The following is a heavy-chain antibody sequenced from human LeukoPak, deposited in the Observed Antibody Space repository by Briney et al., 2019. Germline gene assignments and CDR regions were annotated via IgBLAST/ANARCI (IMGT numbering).Heavy chain of an antibody. Sequence: GGSLRLSCAASGVTFSSYAMSWVRQAPGKGLEWVSAISGSGGSTYYADSVKGRFTISRDNARNSLYLQMSSLRVEDTAVYYCARQIRWPEAHFYDHWGQGTLVTVSS. D-gene: IGHD4-23*01. V-gene: IGHV3-23*01. J-gene: IGHJ4*02. CDR2: ISGSGGST. CDR1: GVTFSSYA. CDR3: ARQIRWPEAHFYDH.